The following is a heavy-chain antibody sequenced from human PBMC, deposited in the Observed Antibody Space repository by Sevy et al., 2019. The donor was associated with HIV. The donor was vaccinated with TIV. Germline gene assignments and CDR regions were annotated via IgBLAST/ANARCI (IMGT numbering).Heavy chain of an antibody. CDR2: IGGSGRYT. V-gene: IGHV3-23*01. D-gene: IGHD2-15*01. CDR3: AKGYCSGGTCPRDYYYYGMDV. CDR1: GFTFSTYA. J-gene: IGHJ6*02. Sequence: GGSMRLSCAPSGFTFSTYAMNWVRQAPGKGLEWVSSIGGSGRYTYYADSVEGRFTISRDNSKNMLYLQMNGLRVADTAVYYCAKGYCSGGTCPRDYYYYGMDVWGQGTTVTVSS.